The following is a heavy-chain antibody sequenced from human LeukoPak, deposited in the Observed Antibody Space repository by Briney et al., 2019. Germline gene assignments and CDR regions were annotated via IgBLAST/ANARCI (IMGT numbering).Heavy chain of an antibody. Sequence: GGSLRLSCAASGFIFSDFAMSWVRQAPGKGLEWVSGMSASGSHTHSADFVKGRFTISRDNFKNTLYLQMNGLRVEDTAVYYCAKVRSGNNYYFDYWGQGTLVTVSS. CDR2: MSASGSHT. J-gene: IGHJ4*02. CDR1: GFIFSDFA. V-gene: IGHV3-23*01. CDR3: AKVRSGNNYYFDY. D-gene: IGHD1/OR15-1a*01.